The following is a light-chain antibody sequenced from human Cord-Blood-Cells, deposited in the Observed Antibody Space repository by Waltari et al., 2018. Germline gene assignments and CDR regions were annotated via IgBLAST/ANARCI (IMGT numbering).Light chain of an antibody. J-gene: IGKJ4*01. CDR3: QQYNNWPLT. CDR2: GAS. Sequence: EIVMTQSPATLSVPPGERATLARRASQSVSSNLAWYQQKPGQALRLLIYGASTRATGIPARFSGSGSGTEFTLTISSLQSEDFAVYYCQQYNNWPLTFGGGTKVEIK. V-gene: IGKV3-15*01. CDR1: QSVSSN.